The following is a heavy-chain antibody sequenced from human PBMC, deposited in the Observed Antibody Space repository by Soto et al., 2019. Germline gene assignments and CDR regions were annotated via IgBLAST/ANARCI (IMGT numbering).Heavy chain of an antibody. Sequence: GGSLRLSCAASGFTFSSYSMNWVRQAPGKGLEWVSSISSSSSYIYYADSVKGRFTISRDNAKNSLYLQMNSLRAEDTAVYYCALLLWFGELLSNPWGQGTLVTVSS. J-gene: IGHJ5*02. V-gene: IGHV3-21*01. CDR3: ALLLWFGELLSNP. CDR1: GFTFSSYS. D-gene: IGHD3-10*01. CDR2: ISSSSSYI.